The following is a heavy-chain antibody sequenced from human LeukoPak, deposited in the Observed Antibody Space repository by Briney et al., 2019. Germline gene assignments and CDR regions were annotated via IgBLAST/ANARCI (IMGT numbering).Heavy chain of an antibody. CDR3: ARDTYCSSTSCYGPDY. CDR1: GFTFSSYA. Sequence: PGRSLRLSCAASGFTFSSYAMHWVRQAPGKGLEWVAVIWYDGSNKYYADSVKGRFTISRDNSKNTLYLQMNSLRAEDTAVYYCARDTYCSSTSCYGPDYWGQGTLVTVSS. J-gene: IGHJ4*02. V-gene: IGHV3-33*08. CDR2: IWYDGSNK. D-gene: IGHD2-2*01.